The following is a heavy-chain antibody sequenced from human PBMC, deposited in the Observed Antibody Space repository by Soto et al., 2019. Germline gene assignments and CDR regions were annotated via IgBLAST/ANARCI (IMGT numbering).Heavy chain of an antibody. CDR1: GYTFTSYY. D-gene: IGHD3-22*01. CDR3: ARDDAPYYYDSSGPSSSAFDI. CDR2: INPSGGST. J-gene: IGHJ3*02. Sequence: ASVKVSCKASGYTFTSYYMHWVRQAPGQGLEWMGIINPSGGSTSYAQRFQGRVTMTRDTSTSTVYMELSSLRSEDTAVYYCARDDAPYYYDSSGPSSSAFDIWGQGTMVTVSS. V-gene: IGHV1-46*01.